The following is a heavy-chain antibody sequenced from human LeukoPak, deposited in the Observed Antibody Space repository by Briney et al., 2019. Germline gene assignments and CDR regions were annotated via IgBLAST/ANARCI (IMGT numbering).Heavy chain of an antibody. J-gene: IGHJ6*02. CDR1: GGTFSSYA. CDR2: IIPILGIA. V-gene: IGHV1-69*04. D-gene: IGHD5-12*01. Sequence: SVNVSSTASGGTFSSYAISWVRQAPGQGLEWMGRIIPILGIANYAQKFQGRVTITADKSTSTAYMELSSLRSEDTAVYYCASILGPLRNPAGYSGYDLWYGMDVWGQGTTVTVSS. CDR3: ASILGPLRNPAGYSGYDLWYGMDV.